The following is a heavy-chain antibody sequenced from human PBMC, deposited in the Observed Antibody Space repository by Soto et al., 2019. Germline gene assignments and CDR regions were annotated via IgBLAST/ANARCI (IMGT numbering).Heavy chain of an antibody. J-gene: IGHJ6*02. D-gene: IGHD1-7*01. CDR3: ARGLTGTTLAYGMDV. Sequence: SVKVSCKASGGTFSSYAISWVRQAPGQGLEWMGGIIPIFGTATYAQKFQGRVTITADESTSTAYMELSSLRSEDTAVYYCARGLTGTTLAYGMDVWGQGTTVTVSS. CDR1: GGTFSSYA. CDR2: IIPIFGTA. V-gene: IGHV1-69*13.